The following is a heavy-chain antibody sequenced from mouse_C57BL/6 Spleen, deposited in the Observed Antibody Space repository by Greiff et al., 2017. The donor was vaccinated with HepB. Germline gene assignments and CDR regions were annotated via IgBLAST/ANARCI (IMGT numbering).Heavy chain of an antibody. V-gene: IGHV2-6*01. CDR2: IWGVGST. CDR3: ASGGRRFAY. Sequence: QVQLKQSGPGLVAPSQCLSITCTVSGFSLTSYGVDWVRQSPGKGLEWLGVIWGVGSTNYNSALKSRLSISKDNSKSQVFLKMNSLQTDDTAMYYCASGGRRFAYWGQGTLVTVSA. D-gene: IGHD2-12*01. J-gene: IGHJ3*01. CDR1: GFSLTSYG.